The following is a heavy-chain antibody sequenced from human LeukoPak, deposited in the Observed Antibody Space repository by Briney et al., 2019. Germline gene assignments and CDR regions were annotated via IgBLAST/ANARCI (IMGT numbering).Heavy chain of an antibody. CDR2: IIDTGST. J-gene: IGHJ4*02. D-gene: IGHD3-3*01. Sequence: PAETLSLTCAVYGGSFSGYYWTWIRHPPGKGLEWIGEIIDTGSTKYNSSLTSRGTISVDTSKNQFSLSLDSVTAADTAVYYCARGLASGYPPIPFDYWGQGTLVTVSS. CDR1: GGSFSGYY. V-gene: IGHV4-34*12. CDR3: ARGLASGYPPIPFDY.